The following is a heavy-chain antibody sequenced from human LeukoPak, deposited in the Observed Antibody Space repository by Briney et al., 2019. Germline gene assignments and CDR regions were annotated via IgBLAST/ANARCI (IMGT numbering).Heavy chain of an antibody. V-gene: IGHV5-51*01. J-gene: IGHJ6*03. D-gene: IGHD6-13*01. CDR2: IYPGDSDT. CDR3: ARQIKIAAAGRGIYYYYYYMDV. CDR1: GYSFTSYW. Sequence: GESLKISCKGSGYSFTSYWIGWVRQMPGKGLEWMGIIYPGDSDTRYSPSFQGQVTISADKSISTAYLQWSSLKASDTAMYYCARQIKIAAAGRGIYYYYYYMDVWGKGTTVTISS.